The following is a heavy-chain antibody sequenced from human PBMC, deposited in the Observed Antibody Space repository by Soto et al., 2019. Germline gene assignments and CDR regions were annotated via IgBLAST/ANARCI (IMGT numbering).Heavy chain of an antibody. V-gene: IGHV1-69*13. J-gene: IGHJ5*02. Sequence: ASVKVSCKASGGTFSTYSINWVRQAPGQGLEWMGGIIPLFGTTNYAQKFKGRVTITADESTSTAHMELSSLRAEDAAVYYCARGATHGSSWYFWFDPWGQGTLVTVSS. CDR3: ARGATHGSSWYFWFDP. CDR2: IIPLFGTT. CDR1: GGTFSTYS. D-gene: IGHD6-13*01.